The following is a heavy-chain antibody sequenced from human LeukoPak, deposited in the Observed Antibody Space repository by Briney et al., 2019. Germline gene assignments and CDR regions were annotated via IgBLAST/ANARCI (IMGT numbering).Heavy chain of an antibody. CDR1: GYSFTSYC. J-gene: IGHJ3*01. CDR3: GMSGDRVPLQDAVFNV. V-gene: IGHV5-51*01. CDR2: IYPGESGP. D-gene: IGHD1-26*01. Sequence: GESLKISCKVSGYSFTSYCIGWVRQMPGKGLEWMGLIYPGESGPTYSPSFQGQVTISVDKSINTAYLQWSSLQASDTAMYYCGMSGDRVPLQDAVFNVWGQGTMVTVST.